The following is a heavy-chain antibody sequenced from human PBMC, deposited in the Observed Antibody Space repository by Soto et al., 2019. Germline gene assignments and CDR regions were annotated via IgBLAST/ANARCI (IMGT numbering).Heavy chain of an antibody. D-gene: IGHD3-22*01. CDR1: GFTFSSYS. J-gene: IGHJ4*02. CDR2: ISSSSRYI. V-gene: IGHV3-21*01. CDR3: ARDLHYYDSGGYYGY. Sequence: EVQLVESGGGLVKPGGSLRLSCAASGFTFSSYSMNWVRQAPGKGLEWVSSISSSSRYIYYADSVKGRFNISRDNAKNSLYLQMNGLRAEDTAVYYCARDLHYYDSGGYYGYWGQGTLVTVSS.